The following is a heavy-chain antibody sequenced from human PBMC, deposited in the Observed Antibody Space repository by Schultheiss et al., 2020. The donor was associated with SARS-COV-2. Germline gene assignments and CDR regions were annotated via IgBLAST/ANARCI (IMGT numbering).Heavy chain of an antibody. J-gene: IGHJ3*02. CDR3: ASTMYSSSSLNAFDI. V-gene: IGHV4-59*08. CDR2: IYYSGST. Sequence: SETLSLTCTVSGGSISSYYWSWIRQPPGKGLEWIGYIYYSGSTNYNSSLKSRVTISVDTSKNQFSLKLSSVTAADTAVYYCASTMYSSSSLNAFDIWGQGTMVTVSS. D-gene: IGHD6-6*01. CDR1: GGSISSYY.